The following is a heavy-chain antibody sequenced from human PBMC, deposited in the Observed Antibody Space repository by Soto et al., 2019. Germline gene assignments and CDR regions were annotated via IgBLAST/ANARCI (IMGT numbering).Heavy chain of an antibody. CDR2: IHYTGRT. CDR3: ARHVHSSGNEAFDY. J-gene: IGHJ4*02. D-gene: IGHD1-1*01. CDR1: GDSISGSY. Sequence: PSETLSLTCAVSGDSISGSYWSWLRQPPGKGLEWIGFIHYTGRTSYNPSLKSRITVSLDKSKNQFSLSLSSATAADTAVYYCARHVHSSGNEAFDYWGQGTLVTVSS. V-gene: IGHV4-59*08.